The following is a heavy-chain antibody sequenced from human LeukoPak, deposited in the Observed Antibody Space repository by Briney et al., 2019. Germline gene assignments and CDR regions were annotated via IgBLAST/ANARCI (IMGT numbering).Heavy chain of an antibody. CDR2: ISAYNGNT. CDR1: GYTFTSYG. D-gene: IGHD3-9*01. V-gene: IGHV1-18*01. Sequence: ASVKVSCKAPGYTFTSYGISWVRQAPGQGLEWMGWISAYNGNTNYAQKLQGRVTMTTDTSTSTAYMELRSLRSDDTAVYYCARALYYDILTGLIPAYYYYYGMDVWGQGTTVTVSS. CDR3: ARALYYDILTGLIPAYYYYYGMDV. J-gene: IGHJ6*02.